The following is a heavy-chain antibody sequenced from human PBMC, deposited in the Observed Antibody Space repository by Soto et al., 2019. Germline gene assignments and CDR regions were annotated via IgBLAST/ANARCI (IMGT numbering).Heavy chain of an antibody. CDR2: TYYRSKWYN. J-gene: IGHJ5*02. V-gene: IGHV6-1*01. CDR1: GESVSSDSAA. D-gene: IGHD3-16*01. Sequence: SQTLSLTCAISGESVSSDSAAWNWIRQSPSRGLEWLGRTYYRSKWYNQYAVSVKSRIIINPDTSTNQFSLQLTSVTPEDTAVYYCARSHPVIEANTYEPWRQGALDTDSS. CDR3: ARSHPVIEANTYEP.